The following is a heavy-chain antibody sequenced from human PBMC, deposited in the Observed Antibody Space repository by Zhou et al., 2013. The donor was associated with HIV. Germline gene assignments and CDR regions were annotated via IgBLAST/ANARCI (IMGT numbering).Heavy chain of an antibody. Sequence: QVQLVQSGAEVKKPGSSVKVSCKASGGTFSSYAISWVRQAPGQGLEWMGGIIPIFGTANYAQKFQGRVTITTDESTSTAYMELSSLRSEDTAVYYCARGGVAAAGTQRYYYYYYMDVWGKGTTVTVS. CDR3: ARGGVAAAGTQRYYYYYYMDV. J-gene: IGHJ6*03. CDR1: GGTFSSYA. CDR2: IIPIFGTA. V-gene: IGHV1-69*05. D-gene: IGHD6-13*01.